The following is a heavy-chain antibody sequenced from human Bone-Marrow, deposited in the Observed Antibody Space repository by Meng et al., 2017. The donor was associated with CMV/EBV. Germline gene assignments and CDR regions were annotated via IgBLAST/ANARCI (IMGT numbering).Heavy chain of an antibody. V-gene: IGHV3-49*04. D-gene: IGHD1-7*01. CDR2: IRSKAYGGTT. CDR1: GFTFGDYA. CDR3: TRERGNWNYVIDY. J-gene: IGHJ4*02. Sequence: GESLKISCTASGFTFGDYAMSWVRQAPGKGLEWVGFIRSKAYGGTTEYAASVKGRFTISRDDSKSIAYLQMNSLKTEDTAVYYCTRERGNWNYVIDYWGQGTLVTVSS.